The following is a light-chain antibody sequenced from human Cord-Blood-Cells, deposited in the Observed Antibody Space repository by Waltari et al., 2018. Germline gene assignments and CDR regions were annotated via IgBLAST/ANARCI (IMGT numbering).Light chain of an antibody. V-gene: IGKV1-13*02. CDR1: QGIISA. J-gene: IGKJ3*01. CDR2: DAS. Sequence: ASQLTQSPSSLSASVGDRVTITCRASQGIISALAWYQQKPGKAPKLLIYDASSLESGVPSRFSGSGSGTDFTLTISSLQPEDFATYYCQQFNSYPRAFGPGTKVDIK. CDR3: QQFNSYPRA.